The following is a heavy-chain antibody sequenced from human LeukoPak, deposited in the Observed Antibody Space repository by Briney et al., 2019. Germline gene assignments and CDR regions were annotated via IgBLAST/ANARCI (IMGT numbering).Heavy chain of an antibody. CDR1: GGSIGGYY. D-gene: IGHD5-24*01. J-gene: IGHJ5*01. Sequence: SETLSLTCSVSGGSIGGYYYNWIRQPPGGGLEWIGCIHPSGSAHYNPSLKNRVTMSLDTSNSRFFLNVNSVAAADTALYYCARGIDAYKVGSWGQGTLVTVSS. CDR2: IHPSGSA. CDR3: ARGIDAYKVGS. V-gene: IGHV4-4*07.